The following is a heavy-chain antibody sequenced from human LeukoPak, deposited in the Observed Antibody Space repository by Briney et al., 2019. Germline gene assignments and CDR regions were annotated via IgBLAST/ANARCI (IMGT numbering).Heavy chain of an antibody. D-gene: IGHD4-17*01. J-gene: IGHJ3*02. CDR3: ARDFTVGVYAFDI. V-gene: IGHV4-30-2*01. CDR1: GGSISSGGYY. CDR2: IYHSGST. Sequence: PSETLSLTCTVSGGSISSGGYYWSWIRQPPGKGLEWIGYIYHSGSTYYNPSLKSRVTISVDRSKNQFSLKLGSVTAADTAVYYCARDFTVGVYAFDIWGQGTMVTVSS.